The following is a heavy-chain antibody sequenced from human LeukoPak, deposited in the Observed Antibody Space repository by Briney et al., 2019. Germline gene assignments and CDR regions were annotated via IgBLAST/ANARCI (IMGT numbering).Heavy chain of an antibody. CDR1: GFTFSSYA. D-gene: IGHD3-10*01. V-gene: IGHV3-23*01. CDR3: ATLGHPFDI. J-gene: IGHJ3*02. Sequence: PGGSLRLSCAASGFTFSSYAMSWVRQAPGKGLEWVSGISGSGSRTFYADSVKGRFTVSRDNTKKTMYLQMNSLRAEDTAVYYCATLGHPFDIWGQGTMVTVSS. CDR2: ISGSGSRT.